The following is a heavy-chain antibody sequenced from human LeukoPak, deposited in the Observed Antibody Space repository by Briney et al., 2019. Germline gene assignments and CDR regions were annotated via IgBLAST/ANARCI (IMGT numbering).Heavy chain of an antibody. CDR2: ISTKAYGGTT. V-gene: IGHV3-49*04. Sequence: GGSLRLSCSGSGFTFGDYAMSWVRQAPGKGLEWVGFISTKAYGGTTQYAASVKGRFTVSRDDFKSIAYLQMNSLKTDDTGVYYCIRSVDSGWFIDYWGQGTLVTVSS. CDR3: IRSVDSGWFIDY. CDR1: GFTFGDYA. J-gene: IGHJ4*02. D-gene: IGHD6-19*01.